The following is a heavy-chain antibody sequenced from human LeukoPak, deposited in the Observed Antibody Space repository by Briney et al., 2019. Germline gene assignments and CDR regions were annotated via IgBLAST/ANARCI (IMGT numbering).Heavy chain of an antibody. V-gene: IGHV1-46*01. D-gene: IGHD5-24*01. J-gene: IGHJ4*02. CDR2: INPSAGST. CDR3: ARVGEMATKDY. CDR1: GYTFTTYY. Sequence: ASMKVSCKASGYTFTTYYLHWVRQAPGQGLEWMGIINPSAGSTNYAQRFQGRITMTRDTSTSTVYMELGSLRSEDTAVYYCARVGEMATKDYWGQGTLVTVSS.